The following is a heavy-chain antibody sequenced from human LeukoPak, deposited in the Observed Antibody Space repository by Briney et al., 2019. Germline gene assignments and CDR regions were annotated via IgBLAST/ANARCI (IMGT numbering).Heavy chain of an antibody. Sequence: ASVTLSYKVSGYTFTASNMHWVRQAPGQGLQWMGWINPNSGVTNYAKRFQGRVTMTRDTSISTAHMELSSLRSDDTAVYYCARGSGFGELLPVDYWGQGTLVTVSS. CDR3: ARGSGFGELLPVDY. CDR1: GYTFTASN. D-gene: IGHD3-10*01. CDR2: INPNSGVT. J-gene: IGHJ4*02. V-gene: IGHV1-2*02.